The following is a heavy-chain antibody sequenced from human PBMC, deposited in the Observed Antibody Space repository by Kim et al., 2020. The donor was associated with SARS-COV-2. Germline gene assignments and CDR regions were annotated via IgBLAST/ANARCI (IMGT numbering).Heavy chain of an antibody. CDR1: GGSISSFY. V-gene: IGHV4-59*08. Sequence: SETLSLTCSVSGGSISSFYWSWIRQPPGKGLEWIGFIYYTGSTNYNPSLQSRVTISLDTSRSQFSLRLSSVTAGDTAVYYCARHGPDFFLPVDYWGQGALVTVSS. CDR3: ARHGPDFFLPVDY. CDR2: IYYTGST. D-gene: IGHD3-3*01. J-gene: IGHJ4*02.